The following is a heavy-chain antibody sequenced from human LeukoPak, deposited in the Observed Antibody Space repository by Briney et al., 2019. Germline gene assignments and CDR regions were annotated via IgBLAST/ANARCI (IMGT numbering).Heavy chain of an antibody. V-gene: IGHV3-74*01. D-gene: IGHD1-14*01. CDR1: GFPFSSYA. CDR3: ARVLGLVRATEPPGY. CDR2: INSDGSST. Sequence: GSLRLSCSASGFPFSSYAMHWVRQAPGKGLVWVSRINSDGSSTSYADSVKGRFTISRDNAKNTLYLQMNSLRAEDTAVYYCARVLGLVRATEPPGYWGQGTLVTVSS. J-gene: IGHJ4*02.